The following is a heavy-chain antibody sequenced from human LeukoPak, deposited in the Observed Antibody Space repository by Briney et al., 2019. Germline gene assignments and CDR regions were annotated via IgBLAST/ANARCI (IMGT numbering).Heavy chain of an antibody. D-gene: IGHD2-15*01. V-gene: IGHV4-34*01. CDR2: INHSGST. J-gene: IGHJ5*02. CDR3: ARGKGYCSGGSCHNWLDP. Sequence: PSETLSLTCAVYGGSFSGYYWSWIRQPPGKGLEWIGEINHSGSTNYNPSLKSRVTISVDTSKNQFSLKLSSVTAADTAVHYCARGKGYCSGGSCHNWLDPWGQGTLVTVSS. CDR1: GGSFSGYY.